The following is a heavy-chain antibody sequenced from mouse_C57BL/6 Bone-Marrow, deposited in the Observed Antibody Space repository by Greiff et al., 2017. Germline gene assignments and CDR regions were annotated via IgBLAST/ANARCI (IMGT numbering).Heavy chain of an antibody. CDR1: GYAFTNYL. Sequence: VQLQQSGAELVRPGTSVKVSCKASGYAFTNYLIEWVKQRPGQGLEWIGVINPGSGGTNYNEKFKGKATLTADKSSSTAYMQLSSLTSEDSAVYFCARKAGYFDDWGQGTTLTVSS. J-gene: IGHJ2*01. V-gene: IGHV1-54*01. CDR2: INPGSGGT. D-gene: IGHD3-2*02. CDR3: ARKAGYFDD.